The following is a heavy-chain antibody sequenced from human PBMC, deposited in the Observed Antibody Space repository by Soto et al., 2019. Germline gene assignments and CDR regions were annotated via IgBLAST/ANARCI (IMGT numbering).Heavy chain of an antibody. Sequence: GGSLRLSCAASGFTFDDYAMHWVRQAPGKGLEWVSGISWNSGSIGYADSVKGRFTISRDNAKNSLYLQMNSLRAEDTALYYCAKDIAAAGTWGQGTLVTVSS. CDR2: ISWNSGSI. CDR1: GFTFDDYA. D-gene: IGHD6-13*01. V-gene: IGHV3-9*01. J-gene: IGHJ5*01. CDR3: AKDIAAAGT.